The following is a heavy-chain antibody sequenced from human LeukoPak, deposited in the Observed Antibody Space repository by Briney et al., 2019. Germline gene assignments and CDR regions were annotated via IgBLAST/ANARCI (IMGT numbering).Heavy chain of an antibody. D-gene: IGHD2/OR15-2a*01. J-gene: IGHJ4*02. CDR1: GYTFTDYS. V-gene: IGHV1-2*02. Sequence: GASVKVSCKASGYTFTDYSIHWVRQAPGQGLEWVGWIHPSSGGATFAQKFQGNVSVTLDTSITTAFLELSTLTSDDTAVYYCARSSTTLFYFDFWGQGTLVTVSS. CDR3: ARSSTTLFYFDF. CDR2: IHPSSGGA.